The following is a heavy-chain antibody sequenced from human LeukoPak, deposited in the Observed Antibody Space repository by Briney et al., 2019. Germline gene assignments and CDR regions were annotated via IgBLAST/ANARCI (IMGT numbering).Heavy chain of an antibody. D-gene: IGHD3-16*01. V-gene: IGHV3-21*01. CDR1: GFTFNRYN. CDR3: ARADRLGAALLASFDY. CDR2: ISRSSRYM. Sequence: GGSLRLSCAASGFTFNRYNMNWVRQTPGKGLGWVSSISRSSRYMYYADSVKGRFTISRDNAKNSLYLQMNSLRAEDTAVYYCARADRLGAALLASFDYWGQGTLVTVSS. J-gene: IGHJ4*02.